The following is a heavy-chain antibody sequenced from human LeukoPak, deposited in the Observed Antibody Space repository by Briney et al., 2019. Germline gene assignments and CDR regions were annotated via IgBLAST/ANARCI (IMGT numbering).Heavy chain of an antibody. J-gene: IGHJ4*02. V-gene: IGHV3-21*01. D-gene: IGHD3-10*01. CDR1: GFSFSSHY. CDR3: ARCRQWFGELPAFDY. CDR2: ITTTSSYI. Sequence: GGSLRPSCAASGFSFSSHYMAWVRQSPGKGLEWVSSITTTSSYIYYADSVKGRFTTSRDNAKNSLYLQMNSLRAEDTGVYYCARCRQWFGELPAFDYWGQGTLVTVSS.